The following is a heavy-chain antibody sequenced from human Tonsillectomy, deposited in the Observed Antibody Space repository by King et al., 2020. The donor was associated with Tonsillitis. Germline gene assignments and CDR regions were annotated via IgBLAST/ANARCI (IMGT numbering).Heavy chain of an antibody. V-gene: IGHV4-61*02. CDR2: IYTSGST. Sequence: QLQESGPGLVKPSQTLSLTCAVSGGSISSGSYYWSWIRQPAGKGLEWIGRIYTSGSTNYNPSLQSRVTISLDTSKNQFSLNMSSVTAADTAVYYCVRVPYTRYCYSATCWPHWGQGTLVTVSS. CDR3: VRVPYTRYCYSATCWPH. J-gene: IGHJ4*02. CDR1: GGSISSGSYY. D-gene: IGHD2-2*01.